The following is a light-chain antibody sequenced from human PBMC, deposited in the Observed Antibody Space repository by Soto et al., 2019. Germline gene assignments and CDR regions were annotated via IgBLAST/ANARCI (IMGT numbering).Light chain of an antibody. V-gene: IGKV1-27*01. Sequence: QITQSPSSLSASIGDRVTITCRASQGVDNYLAWYQQRPGKVPRLLIYAASTLPSGVPSRFSGSRSGADFTLTISRLQPEDVATYYCQHYNTALETFGQGTRVEIK. CDR1: QGVDNY. CDR2: AAS. J-gene: IGKJ1*01. CDR3: QHYNTALET.